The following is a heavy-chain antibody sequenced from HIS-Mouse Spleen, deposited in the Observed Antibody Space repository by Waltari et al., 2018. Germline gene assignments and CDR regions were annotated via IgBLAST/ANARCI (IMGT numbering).Heavy chain of an antibody. Sequence: QVQLQESGPGLVKPSETLSLTCTVSGGAISSYYWSWIRQPAGKGLEWIGRIYTSGRTNYNPSLKGRVTMSVDTSKNQFSLKLSSVTAADTAVYYCARYCSGGSCYGGSFDYWGQGTLVTVSS. D-gene: IGHD2-15*01. CDR1: GGAISSYY. J-gene: IGHJ4*02. V-gene: IGHV4-4*07. CDR2: IYTSGRT. CDR3: ARYCSGGSCYGGSFDY.